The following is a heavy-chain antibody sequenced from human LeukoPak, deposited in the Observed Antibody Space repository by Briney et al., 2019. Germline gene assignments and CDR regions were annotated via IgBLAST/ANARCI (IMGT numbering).Heavy chain of an antibody. D-gene: IGHD1-1*01. Sequence: GGSLRLSCVASGFTFSNYWMSWVRQAPGKGLEWVAFIRYDGSNKYHADSVKGRFTISRDNSKNTVCLQMNGLRAEDTAVYFCAKEYGYDYNYYYPMDVWGKGTTVTISS. J-gene: IGHJ6*03. V-gene: IGHV3-30*02. CDR2: IRYDGSNK. CDR3: AKEYGYDYNYYYPMDV. CDR1: GFTFSNYW.